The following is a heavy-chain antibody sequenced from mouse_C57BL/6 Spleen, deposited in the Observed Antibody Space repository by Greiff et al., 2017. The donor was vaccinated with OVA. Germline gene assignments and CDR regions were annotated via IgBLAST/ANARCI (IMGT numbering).Heavy chain of an antibody. CDR2: IWSGGST. V-gene: IGHV2-2*01. CDR1: GFSLTSYG. Sequence: VQLQQSGPGLVQPSQSLSITCTVSGFSLTSYGVHWVRQSPGKGLEWLGVIWSGGSTDYNAAFISRMSISKDNSKSQVFFKMNSLQADDTAIYYCARIRSNYFDYWGKGTTLTVSS. J-gene: IGHJ2*01. D-gene: IGHD5-1*01. CDR3: ARIRSNYFDY.